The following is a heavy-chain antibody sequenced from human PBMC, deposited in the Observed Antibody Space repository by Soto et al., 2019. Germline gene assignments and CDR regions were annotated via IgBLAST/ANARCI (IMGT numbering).Heavy chain of an antibody. Sequence: PSETLSLTCAVYGGSFSGYYWSWIRQPPGKGLEWIGYIYYNGNTNYNPSLKSRVTMSVDTSKNQFSLKLSSVTAADTAVYYCARSNWYSEYWGQGTLVTVSS. V-gene: IGHV4-59*01. CDR1: GGSFSGYY. CDR2: IYYNGNT. D-gene: IGHD7-27*01. J-gene: IGHJ4*02. CDR3: ARSNWYSEY.